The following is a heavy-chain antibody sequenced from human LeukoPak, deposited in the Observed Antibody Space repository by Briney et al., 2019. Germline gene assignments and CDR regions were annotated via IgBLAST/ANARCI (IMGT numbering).Heavy chain of an antibody. Sequence: GRSLRLSCAASGFTFSSYGMHWVRQAPGKGLGWMAVMWYDGSNKYYPDSVKGRFTLSRDNSKDTLYLQMNSLRAEDTAVYYCARGYLLRYDAFDIWGGGTMVSVSS. CDR3: ARGYLLRYDAFDI. J-gene: IGHJ3*02. V-gene: IGHV3-33*01. CDR1: GFTFSSYG. CDR2: MWYDGSNK. D-gene: IGHD3-16*01.